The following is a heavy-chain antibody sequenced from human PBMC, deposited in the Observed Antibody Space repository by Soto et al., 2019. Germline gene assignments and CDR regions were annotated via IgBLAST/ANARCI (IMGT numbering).Heavy chain of an antibody. J-gene: IGHJ4*02. Sequence: GESLKISCKGSGYSFSSYWIGWVRQMPGKGLEWMGIIFPGDSNPRYSPSFQGQVTFSADKSIGTAYLQWSSLKASDSAIYYCARQGEVLDYWGQGTLVTVSS. CDR3: ARQGEVLDY. D-gene: IGHD2-8*02. CDR2: IFPGDSNP. V-gene: IGHV5-51*01. CDR1: GYSFSSYW.